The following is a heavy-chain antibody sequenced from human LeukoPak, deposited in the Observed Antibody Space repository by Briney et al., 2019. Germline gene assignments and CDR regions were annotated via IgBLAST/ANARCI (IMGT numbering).Heavy chain of an antibody. CDR2: ISSSSSYI. CDR1: GFTFSSYS. CDR3: ARLEGFSSAFDI. D-gene: IGHD3-10*01. V-gene: IGHV3-21*01. J-gene: IGHJ3*02. Sequence: GGSLRLSCAASGFTFSSYSMNWVRQAPGKGLEWASSISSSSSYIYYADSVKGRFTISRDNAKNSLYLQMNSLRAEDTAVYYCARLEGFSSAFDIWGQGTMVTVSS.